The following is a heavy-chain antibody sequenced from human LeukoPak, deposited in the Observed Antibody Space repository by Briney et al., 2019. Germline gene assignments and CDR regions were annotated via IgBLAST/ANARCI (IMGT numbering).Heavy chain of an antibody. Sequence: SETLSLTCAVTDDSFSSHYWTWIRQPPGKGLEWIGYISYIGSTNYNPSLESRVTISIDTSKNHLSLKLSSVTAADTAVYYCARDLVTVTKGFDIWGQGTMVSVSS. CDR3: ARDLVTVTKGFDI. CDR2: ISYIGST. CDR1: DDSFSSHY. D-gene: IGHD4-17*01. V-gene: IGHV4-59*11. J-gene: IGHJ3*02.